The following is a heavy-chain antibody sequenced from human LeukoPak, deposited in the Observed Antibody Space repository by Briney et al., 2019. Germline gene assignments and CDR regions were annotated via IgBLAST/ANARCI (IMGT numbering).Heavy chain of an antibody. Sequence: PSETLSLTCAVSGGSISSSNWWSWVRQPPGKGLEWIGEIYHSGSTNYNPSLKSRVTISVDKSKNQFSLKLSSVTAADTAVYYCASYRSSSWYESDYWGQGTLVTVSS. D-gene: IGHD6-13*01. CDR1: GGSISSSNW. V-gene: IGHV4-4*02. J-gene: IGHJ4*02. CDR2: IYHSGST. CDR3: ASYRSSSWYESDY.